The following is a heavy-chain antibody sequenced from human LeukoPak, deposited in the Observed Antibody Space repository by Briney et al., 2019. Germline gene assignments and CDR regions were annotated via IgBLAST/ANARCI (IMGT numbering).Heavy chain of an antibody. CDR1: GGTFSSYG. Sequence: ASVKVSCKASGGTFSSYGISWVRQAPGQGLEWMGGTIPIFGTANYAQKFQGRVTMTTDTSTSTAYMELRSLRSDDTAVYYCARGPHERSGYPDDWGQGTLVTVSS. CDR2: TIPIFGTA. CDR3: ARGPHERSGYPDD. J-gene: IGHJ4*02. V-gene: IGHV1-69*05. D-gene: IGHD3-22*01.